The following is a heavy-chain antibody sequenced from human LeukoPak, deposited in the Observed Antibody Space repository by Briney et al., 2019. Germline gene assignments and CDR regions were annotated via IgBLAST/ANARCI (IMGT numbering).Heavy chain of an antibody. D-gene: IGHD3-10*01. CDR3: ATNRWFGEPDY. CDR1: GFTFSNYW. V-gene: IGHV3-7*01. J-gene: IGHJ4*02. Sequence: PGGSLRLSCAASGFTFSNYWTSWVRQAPGKGLEWVANIKQDGSEEYYVGSVKGRFTISRDNAKNSLYLQMNSLRAEDTAVYYCATNRWFGEPDYWGQGTLVTVSS. CDR2: IKQDGSEE.